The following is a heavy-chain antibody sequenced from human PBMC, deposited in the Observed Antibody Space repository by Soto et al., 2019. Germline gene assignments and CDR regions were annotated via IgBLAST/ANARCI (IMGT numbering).Heavy chain of an antibody. D-gene: IGHD5-18*01. J-gene: IGHJ6*02. V-gene: IGHV3-30-3*01. CDR3: ARDLNPGYSYGYVYYYGMDV. Sequence: GGSLRLSCAASGFTFSSYAMHWVRQAPGKGLEWVAVISYDGSNKYYADSVKGRFTISRDNSKNTLYLQMNSLRAEDTAVYYCARDLNPGYSYGYVYYYGMDVWGQGTTVTVSS. CDR1: GFTFSSYA. CDR2: ISYDGSNK.